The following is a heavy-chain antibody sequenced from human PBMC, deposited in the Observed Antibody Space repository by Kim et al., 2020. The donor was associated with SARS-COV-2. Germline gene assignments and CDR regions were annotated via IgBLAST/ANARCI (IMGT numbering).Heavy chain of an antibody. Sequence: QKFQGRVTITEDTSTDPAYMELSSLRSEETAVYYCAKAVFSGYYYYGMDVWGQGTTVTVSS. D-gene: IGHD3-10*02. CDR3: AKAVFSGYYYYGMDV. J-gene: IGHJ6*02. V-gene: IGHV1-24*01.